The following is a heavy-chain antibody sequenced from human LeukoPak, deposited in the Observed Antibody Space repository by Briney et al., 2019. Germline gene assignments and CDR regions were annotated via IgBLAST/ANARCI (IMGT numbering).Heavy chain of an antibody. V-gene: IGHV4-61*08. CDR3: ARSQSQSGSYRYYFTY. CDR2: MYYSGNS. J-gene: IGHJ4*02. CDR1: GVSVGSAGYY. Sequence: SETLSLTCSVSGVSVGSAGYYWTWIRQPPGKGLEWIGYMYYSGNSNYNPFLKSRVTMSLDPSKNRFSLKLSSVTAADTAMYYCARSQSQSGSYRYYFTYWGQGTLVTVSS. D-gene: IGHD1-26*01.